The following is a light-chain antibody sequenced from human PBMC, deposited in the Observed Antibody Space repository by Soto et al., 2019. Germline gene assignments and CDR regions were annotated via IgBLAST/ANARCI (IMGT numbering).Light chain of an antibody. J-gene: IGLJ2*01. CDR2: DVN. V-gene: IGLV2-14*03. CDR1: SSDVGGYNS. CDR3: DSYTSRSTLA. Sequence: QSALTQPASVSGSPGESITISCTGTSSDVGGYNSVSWHQQHPGKAPKLLVYDVNNRPSGVSNRFSGSKSGNTASLTISGLQADDDADYYCDSYTSRSTLAFGGGTQLTVL.